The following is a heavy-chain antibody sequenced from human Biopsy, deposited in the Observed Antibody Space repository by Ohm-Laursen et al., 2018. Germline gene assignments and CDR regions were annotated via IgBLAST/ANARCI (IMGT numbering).Heavy chain of an antibody. Sequence: SLRLSCAASGFTFSNYGMHWVRQAPGKGLEWVALIWYDGSNKNSEDSVKGRFTVSRDNSKNTLFLQMNNLRAEDTAVYYCARDQSGLRGINWYLDLWGRGTLVTVSS. CDR1: GFTFSNYG. D-gene: IGHD5/OR15-5a*01. CDR3: ARDQSGLRGINWYLDL. J-gene: IGHJ2*01. V-gene: IGHV3-33*01. CDR2: IWYDGSNK.